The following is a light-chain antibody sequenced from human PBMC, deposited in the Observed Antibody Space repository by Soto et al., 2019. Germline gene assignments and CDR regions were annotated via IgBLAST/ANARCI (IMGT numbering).Light chain of an antibody. CDR1: QSITTN. Sequence: EIVMTQSPATLSVSPGGRVTLSCRASQSITTNLAWYQQKPGQAPRLLIYGASMRATGIPARFSGSGSGTDFTHTISSLQSEDFAIYYCQQYNNWPPVTFGQGTRLEIK. J-gene: IGKJ5*01. V-gene: IGKV3-15*01. CDR3: QQYNNWPPVT. CDR2: GAS.